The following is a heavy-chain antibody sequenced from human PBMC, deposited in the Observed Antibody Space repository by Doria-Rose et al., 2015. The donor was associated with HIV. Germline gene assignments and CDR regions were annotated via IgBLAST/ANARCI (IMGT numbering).Heavy chain of an antibody. J-gene: IGHJ4*02. CDR1: GVSLSSPGMG. D-gene: IGHD6-13*01. CDR2: NFSDDER. V-gene: IGHV2-26*01. CDR3: ARIKSSRWYHKYYFDF. Sequence: QVTLKESGPVLVKPTETLTLTCTVSGVSLSSPGMGVSWIRQPPGNALEWLANNFSDDERYYKTSLKSRLTISRGTSKSQVVLTMTDMDPVDTATYYCARIKSSRWYHKYYFDFRGQGTLVIVSA.